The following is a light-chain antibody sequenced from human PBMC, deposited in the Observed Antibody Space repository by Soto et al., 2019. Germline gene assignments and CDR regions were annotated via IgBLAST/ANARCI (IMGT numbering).Light chain of an antibody. Sequence: QSVLTQPASVSGSPGQSITISCTGTSSDVGGYNYVSWYQQHPGKASKLMIYEVSNRPSGVSNRFSGSKSGNTASLTISGHQAEDEADYYCSSYTSSSTLVFGGGTKLTVL. V-gene: IGLV2-14*01. CDR1: SSDVGGYNY. J-gene: IGLJ2*01. CDR2: EVS. CDR3: SSYTSSSTLV.